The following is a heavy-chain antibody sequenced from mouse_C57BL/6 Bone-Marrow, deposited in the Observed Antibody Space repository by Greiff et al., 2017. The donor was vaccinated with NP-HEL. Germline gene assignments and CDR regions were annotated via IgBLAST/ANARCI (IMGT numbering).Heavy chain of an antibody. Sequence: EVNVVESGGGLVKPGGSLKLSCAASGFTFSSYTMSWVRQTPEKRLEWVATISGGGGNTYYPDSVKGRFTISRDNAKNTLYLQMSSLRSEDTALYYCARLYYYGSSYQGYYFDYWGQGTTLTVSS. CDR2: ISGGGGNT. J-gene: IGHJ2*01. D-gene: IGHD1-1*01. CDR1: GFTFSSYT. V-gene: IGHV5-9*01. CDR3: ARLYYYGSSYQGYYFDY.